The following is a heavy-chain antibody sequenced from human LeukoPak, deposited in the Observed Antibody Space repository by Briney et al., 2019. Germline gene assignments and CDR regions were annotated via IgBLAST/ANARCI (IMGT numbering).Heavy chain of an antibody. CDR2: ISRNGGST. Sequence: PGGSLRLSCSASGFTFSSYAMHWVRQAPGKGLEYVSGISRNGGSTYYADSVKGRFTVSRDKSKNTLYLQVSSLRAEDTAVYYCVKEGHYGSGTYWFDYWGQGTLVTVSS. CDR3: VKEGHYGSGTYWFDY. V-gene: IGHV3-64D*09. J-gene: IGHJ4*02. D-gene: IGHD3-10*01. CDR1: GFTFSSYA.